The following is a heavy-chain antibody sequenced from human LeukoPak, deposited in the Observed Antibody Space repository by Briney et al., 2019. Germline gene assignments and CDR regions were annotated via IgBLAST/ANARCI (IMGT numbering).Heavy chain of an antibody. D-gene: IGHD2-21*01. V-gene: IGHV3-7*05. CDR2: IKEDGSEK. CDR3: VRDCGFHTFDY. CDR1: GFTFSGYW. J-gene: IGHJ4*02. Sequence: GGSLRLSCAASGFTFSGYWMTLVRQAPGKGLEYVVNIKEDGSEKYYVDSVKGRFTISRDNTKNSLYLQMSSLRGDDTAVYYCVRDCGFHTFDYWGQGTLVTVSS.